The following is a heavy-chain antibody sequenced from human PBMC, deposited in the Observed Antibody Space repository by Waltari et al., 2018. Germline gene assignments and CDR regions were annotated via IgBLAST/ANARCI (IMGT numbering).Heavy chain of an antibody. Sequence: EVQLLESGGGLVQPGGSLRLSCAASGFTFSSYAMSWVRQAPGKGLEWVSAISGRGGSTYYADSVKGRFTISRDNSKNTLYLQMNSLRAEDTAVYYCAKGHYCSSTSCPAGAFDYWGQGTLVTVSS. CDR2: ISGRGGST. CDR1: GFTFSSYA. D-gene: IGHD2-2*01. CDR3: AKGHYCSSTSCPAGAFDY. V-gene: IGHV3-23*01. J-gene: IGHJ4*02.